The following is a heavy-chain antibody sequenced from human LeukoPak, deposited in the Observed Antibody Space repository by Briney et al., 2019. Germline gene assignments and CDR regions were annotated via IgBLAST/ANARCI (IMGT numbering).Heavy chain of an antibody. CDR3: AGGSGSYLDP. CDR1: GGSISSYY. CDR2: IYYSGST. Sequence: PSQTPSLTCTVSGGSISSYYWSWIRQPPGKGLEWIGYIYYSGSTNYNPSLKSRVTISVDTSKNQFSLKLSSVTAADTAVYYCAGGSGSYLDPWGQGTLVTVSS. D-gene: IGHD3-10*01. J-gene: IGHJ5*02. V-gene: IGHV4-59*01.